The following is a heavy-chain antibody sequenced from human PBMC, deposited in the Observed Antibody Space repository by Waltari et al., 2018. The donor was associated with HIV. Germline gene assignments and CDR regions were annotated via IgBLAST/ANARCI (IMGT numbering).Heavy chain of an antibody. V-gene: IGHV3-23*01. CDR2: ISGSGIDT. D-gene: IGHD3-10*02. CDR3: AKDLLYPVVHSVRIDY. CDR1: GFTFNEYA. Sequence: EVQLLESGGGLVQPGGSLRLSCAASGFTFNEYAMSWVRQTPEKVLEWLAPISGSGIDTNYADSVKGRFTVSRDNYKNTLYLQMHGLTAEDTAVYYCAKDLLYPVVHSVRIDYWGQGTRVTVSS. J-gene: IGHJ4*02.